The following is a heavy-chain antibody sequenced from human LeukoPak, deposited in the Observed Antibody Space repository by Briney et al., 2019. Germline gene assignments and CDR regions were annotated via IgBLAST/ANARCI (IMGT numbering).Heavy chain of an antibody. V-gene: IGHV1-69*04. CDR3: ARDPGIAAAGNDY. Sequence: AASVKVSCKASGGTFSSYAISWVRQAPGQGLEWMGRIIPILGIANYAQKFQGRVTITADKSTSTAYMELSSLRSEDTAVYYCARDPGIAAAGNDYWGQGTLVTVSS. D-gene: IGHD6-13*01. J-gene: IGHJ4*02. CDR1: GGTFSSYA. CDR2: IIPILGIA.